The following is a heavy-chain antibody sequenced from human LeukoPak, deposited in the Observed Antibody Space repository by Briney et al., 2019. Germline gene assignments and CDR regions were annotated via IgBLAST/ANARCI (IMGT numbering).Heavy chain of an antibody. CDR3: ASLKFGGAIDY. J-gene: IGHJ4*02. V-gene: IGHV3-74*01. D-gene: IGHD3-10*01. CDR1: GFTFSSYW. Sequence: GGSLRLSCAASGFTFSSYWMHWGRQAPGKGLVWVSRINSDGTTTSYADSVNGRFTISRDNAKNTLYLQMNSLTDEDTAVYYCASLKFGGAIDYWGQGTLVTVSS. CDR2: INSDGTTT.